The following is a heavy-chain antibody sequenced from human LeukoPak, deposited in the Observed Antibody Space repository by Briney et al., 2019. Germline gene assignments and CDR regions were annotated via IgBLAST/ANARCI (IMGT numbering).Heavy chain of an antibody. V-gene: IGHV3-74*01. CDR1: GFTFSNYW. CDR3: ASASSHRIAAGGDY. CDR2: INSDGSSR. J-gene: IGHJ4*02. Sequence: GVLRLSCAASGFTFSNYWMHWVRQAPGKGLVWVSRINSDGSSRNYADSVKGRFTISRDNAKNTLYLQMNSLRAEDTAVCYCASASSHRIAAGGDYWGQGTLVTVSS. D-gene: IGHD6-13*01.